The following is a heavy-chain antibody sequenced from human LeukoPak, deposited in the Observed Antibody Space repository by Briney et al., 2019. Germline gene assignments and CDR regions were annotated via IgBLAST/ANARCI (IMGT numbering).Heavy chain of an antibody. V-gene: IGHV4-34*01. J-gene: IGHJ5*02. CDR3: ARGYRRIQLWLGSWFDP. D-gene: IGHD5-18*01. CDR1: GGSFSGYY. CDR2: INHSGST. Sequence: SETLSLTCAVYGGSFSGYYWSWIRQPPGKGLEWIGEINHSGSTNYNPSLKSRVTISVDTSKNQFSLKLSSVTAADTAVYYCARGYRRIQLWLGSWFDPWGQGTLVTVSS.